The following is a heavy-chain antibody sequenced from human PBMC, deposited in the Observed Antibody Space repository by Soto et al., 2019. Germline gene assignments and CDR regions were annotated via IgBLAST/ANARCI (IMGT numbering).Heavy chain of an antibody. CDR1: GFMFSSYG. CDR2: IHPSGGST. J-gene: IGHJ4*02. V-gene: IGHV3-23*01. Sequence: VQLLESGGDLVQPGGSLRLSCAAPGFMFSSYGMSWVRQAPGKGLQWVATIHPSGGSTHYAESVRGRFTISRDNSRDTLYLQMNSLRAEDTAVYYCAKDPSTGPPDCWGQGALVTVSS. D-gene: IGHD3-9*01. CDR3: AKDPSTGPPDC.